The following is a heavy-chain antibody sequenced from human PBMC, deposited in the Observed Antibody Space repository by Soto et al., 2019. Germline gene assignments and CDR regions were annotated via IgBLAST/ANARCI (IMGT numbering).Heavy chain of an antibody. CDR3: ARGKSSGPLYYFDT. Sequence: TLSLTCGVYXGSFSDYFWNWIRQPPGKGLEWIGEIKESGFATYNPSLKRRVTMSVDTANNQFSLKVTSVTAADTAVYYCARGKSSGPLYYFDTWGQGTLVTVS. CDR1: XGSFSDYF. D-gene: IGHD6-19*01. J-gene: IGHJ4*02. V-gene: IGHV4-34*01. CDR2: IKESGFA.